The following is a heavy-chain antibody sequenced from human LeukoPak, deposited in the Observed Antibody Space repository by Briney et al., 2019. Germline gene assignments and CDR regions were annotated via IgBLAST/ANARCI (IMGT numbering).Heavy chain of an antibody. CDR2: VDWSGST. V-gene: IGHV4-39*07. J-gene: IGHJ4*02. D-gene: IGHD6-19*01. CDR1: GDSIRYSRYY. Sequence: SETLSLTCSVSGDSIRYSRYYWAWIRQPPGKGLEWIGSVDWSGSTYYNPSLKSRVTISVDTSKNQFSLKLSSVTAADTAVYYCAREAVSGWYDYFDYWGQGTLVTVSS. CDR3: AREAVSGWYDYFDY.